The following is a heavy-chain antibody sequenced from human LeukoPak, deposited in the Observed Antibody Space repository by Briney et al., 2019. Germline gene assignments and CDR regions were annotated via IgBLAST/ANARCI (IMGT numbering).Heavy chain of an antibody. CDR2: IKSDGSGK. J-gene: IGHJ4*02. V-gene: IGHV3-7*04. CDR1: GFTFNNYW. Sequence: GGSLRLSCAASGFTFNNYWMNWARQAPGKGLEWVANIKSDGSGKYYADSVKGRFTISRDNAKDSLYLQMNSLRGDDTAVYYCARESFEYWGQGVLVTVSS. CDR3: ARESFEY.